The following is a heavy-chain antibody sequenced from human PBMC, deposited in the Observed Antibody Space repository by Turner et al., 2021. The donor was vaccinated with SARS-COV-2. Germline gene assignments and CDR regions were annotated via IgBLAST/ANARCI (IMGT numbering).Heavy chain of an antibody. D-gene: IGHD2-8*01. V-gene: IGHV6-1*01. Sequence: QVQLQQSGPGLVKPSQTLSLTCAISGDSVSSNSAAWNWIRQSPSRGLEWLGRTYDRSKWYNDDAVYVKSRITINPDTTKNQFYLKLNSVTHEDRAVDDCARGREEAAELNGGDYYYGMDVWGQGTTVTVSS. CDR2: TYDRSKWYN. J-gene: IGHJ6*02. CDR1: GDSVSSNSAA. CDR3: ARGREEAAELNGGDYYYGMDV.